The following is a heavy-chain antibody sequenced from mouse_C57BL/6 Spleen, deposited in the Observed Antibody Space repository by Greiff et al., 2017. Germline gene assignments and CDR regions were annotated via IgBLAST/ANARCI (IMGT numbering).Heavy chain of an antibody. J-gene: IGHJ1*03. Sequence: QVQLQQSGAELVKPGASVKMSCKASGYTFTSYWMHWVKQRPGQGLEWIGRIYPGDGDTNYKGKFKGKATLTVDKSSSTAYMQLSSLTSEDSAVYYCGSGSYDFDVWGTGTTLTVSS. CDR1: GYTFTSYW. D-gene: IGHD1-1*02. CDR3: GSGSYDFDV. CDR2: IYPGDGDT. V-gene: IGHV1-74*01.